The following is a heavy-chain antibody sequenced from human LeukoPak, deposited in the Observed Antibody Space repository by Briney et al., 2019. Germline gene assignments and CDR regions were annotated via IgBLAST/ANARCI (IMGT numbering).Heavy chain of an antibody. CDR3: ARHDRYNWNYVDC. CDR1: GVSISSYY. Sequence: SETLSLTCTVSGVSISSYYCSWIRQPPGKGLELIGYIYYSGSTNYNPSLKSRVTISVDTSKNQFSLKLSSVTAADTAVYYCARHDRYNWNYVDCWGQGTLVTVSS. V-gene: IGHV4-59*08. CDR2: IYYSGST. J-gene: IGHJ4*02. D-gene: IGHD1-20*01.